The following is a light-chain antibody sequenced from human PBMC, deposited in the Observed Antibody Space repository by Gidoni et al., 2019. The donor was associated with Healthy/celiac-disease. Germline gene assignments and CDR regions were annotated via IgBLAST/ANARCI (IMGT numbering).Light chain of an antibody. CDR1: QDISNY. CDR3: QQYDNLPLT. Sequence: DIHITQSPSSLSASVGDRVTIICQASQDISNYLNWYQQKPGKAPKLLIYDASNLETGVPARFSGSGSGTDFTFTISSLQPEDIATYYCQQYDNLPLTFXGXTKVEIK. V-gene: IGKV1-33*01. J-gene: IGKJ4*01. CDR2: DAS.